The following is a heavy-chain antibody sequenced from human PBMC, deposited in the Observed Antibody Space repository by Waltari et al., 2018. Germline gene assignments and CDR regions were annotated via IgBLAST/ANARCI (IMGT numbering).Heavy chain of an antibody. V-gene: IGHV1-69*06. J-gene: IGHJ4*02. D-gene: IGHD3-22*01. CDR2: IIPIFGTA. CDR1: GGTFSSYA. CDR3: ARSGRSSGPLFDY. Sequence: KASGGTFSSYAISWVRQAPGQGLEWMGGIIPIFGTANYAQKFQGRVSITADKSTSTAYMELSSLRSEDTAVYYCARSGRSSGPLFDYWGQGTLVTVSS.